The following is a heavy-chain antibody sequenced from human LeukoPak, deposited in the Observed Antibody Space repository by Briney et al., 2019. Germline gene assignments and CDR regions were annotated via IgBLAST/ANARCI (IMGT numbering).Heavy chain of an antibody. J-gene: IGHJ5*02. V-gene: IGHV1-8*02. CDR3: ARGRGKYSSSSEHL. Sequence: ASVKVSCKASGYTFTSYGISWVRQATGQGLEWMGWMNPNSGNTGYAQKFQGRVTMTRNTSISTAYMELSSLRSEDTAVYYCARGRGKYSSSSEHLWGQGTLVTVSS. CDR2: MNPNSGNT. CDR1: GYTFTSYG. D-gene: IGHD6-6*01.